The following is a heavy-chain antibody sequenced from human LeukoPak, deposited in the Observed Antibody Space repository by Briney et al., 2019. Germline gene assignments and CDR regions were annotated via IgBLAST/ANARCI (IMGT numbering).Heavy chain of an antibody. CDR2: IYYTGRT. CDR1: GGSISTYY. D-gene: IGHD3-16*01. J-gene: IGHJ3*02. CDR3: ARTYVANSFDI. V-gene: IGHV4-59*01. Sequence: NPSETLSLTCTVSGGSISTYYWSWIRQPPGKGLEWIGYIYYTGRTNYSPSLKSRVTISVDTSKNQFSLKLSSVTAADTAVYYCARTYVANSFDIWGQGTMVTVSS.